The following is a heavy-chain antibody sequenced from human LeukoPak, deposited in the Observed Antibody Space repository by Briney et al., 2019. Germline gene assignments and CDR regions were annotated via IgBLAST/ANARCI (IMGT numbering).Heavy chain of an antibody. Sequence: PGGSLRLSCAASGFSFSNYWIHWVRQAPGKGLVWVSRINPDGTSTSYADSVKGRFTISRDNAKNTLFLQMNSLRAEDTAVYYCTRFDYGDQEHWGQGTLVTVSS. CDR1: GFSFSNYW. D-gene: IGHD4-17*01. CDR3: TRFDYGDQEH. CDR2: INPDGTST. J-gene: IGHJ1*01. V-gene: IGHV3-74*01.